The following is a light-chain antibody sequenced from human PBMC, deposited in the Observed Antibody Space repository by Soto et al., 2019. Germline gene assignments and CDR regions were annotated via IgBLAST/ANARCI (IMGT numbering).Light chain of an antibody. CDR1: QCVSSSH. CDR3: QQYGSARGVT. J-gene: IGKJ5*01. V-gene: IGKV3-20*01. Sequence: DIVSSHSPGTLSLTPGDRSTLXYMAIQCVSSSHLAWYQQTPGLAPRPLIYGASSRATGIPDRFSGSGSGTDFTLTISRLEPEDFAVYYCQQYGSARGVTFGQGTRLEIK. CDR2: GAS.